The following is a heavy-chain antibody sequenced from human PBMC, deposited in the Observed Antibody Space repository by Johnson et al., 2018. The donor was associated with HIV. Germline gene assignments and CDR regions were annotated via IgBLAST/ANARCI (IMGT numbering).Heavy chain of an antibody. CDR1: GFTFSSYA. CDR3: ARDPLGGAFDM. Sequence: VQLAESRGGLAPPGGSLRLSCAPSGFTFSSYAMSCVRQAPGTALALVSAISGRGGRAYYDDSVQGRFTISRDNAGNSLSLQMNRLRVDDPAIYYRARDPLGGAFDMWGQGTMVTVSS. V-gene: IGHV3-23*04. CDR2: ISGRGGRA. J-gene: IGHJ3*02.